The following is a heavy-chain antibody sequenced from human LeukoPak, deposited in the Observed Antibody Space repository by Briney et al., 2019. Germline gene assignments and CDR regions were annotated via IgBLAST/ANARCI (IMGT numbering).Heavy chain of an antibody. Sequence: GRSLILSFAAPGFTFDDYALHWGGQAPGLVGDWVSLITWDGGRTYYADSVKGRFTISGDNSKNSLYLQMNSLRAEDTALYYCAKDIRVLWFGFDYRGQGTPVTVSS. D-gene: IGHD3-10*01. CDR1: GFTFDDYA. CDR2: ITWDGGRT. CDR3: AKDIRVLWFGFDY. V-gene: IGHV3-43D*03. J-gene: IGHJ4*02.